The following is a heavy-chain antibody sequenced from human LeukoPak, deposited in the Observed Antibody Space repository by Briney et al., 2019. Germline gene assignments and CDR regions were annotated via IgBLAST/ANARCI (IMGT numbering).Heavy chain of an antibody. CDR2: IFYSGTT. CDR3: ARQGYCSGTSCYAGGGWFDP. Sequence: PSETLSLTCTVSGVSMSTTGYFWSWIRQYPGKGLEWIGYIFYSGTTNYNPSLKSRVTISVDRSKNQFSLKLTSVTAADTAVYYCARQGYCSGTSCYAGGGWFDPWGQGTLVTVSS. CDR1: GVSMSTTGYF. V-gene: IGHV4-31*03. J-gene: IGHJ5*02. D-gene: IGHD2-2*01.